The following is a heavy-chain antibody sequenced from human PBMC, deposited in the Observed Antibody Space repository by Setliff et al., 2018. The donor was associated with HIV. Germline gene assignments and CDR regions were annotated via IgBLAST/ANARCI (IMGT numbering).Heavy chain of an antibody. CDR3: ARGGSGYDYHY. D-gene: IGHD5-12*01. CDR2: IYHSGST. Sequence: PSETLSLTCAVSGGSISSGGYSWSWIRQPPGKGLEWIGYIYHSGSTYYNPSLKSRVTISVDRSKNQFSLKLSSVTAADTAVYYCARGGSGYDYHYWGQGTLVTSPQ. CDR1: GGSISSGGYS. V-gene: IGHV4-30-2*01. J-gene: IGHJ4*02.